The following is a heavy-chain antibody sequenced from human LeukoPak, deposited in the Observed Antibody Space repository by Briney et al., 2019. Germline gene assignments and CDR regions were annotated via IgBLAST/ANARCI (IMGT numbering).Heavy chain of an antibody. V-gene: IGHV1-3*01. CDR2: INAGNGNT. CDR1: GYTFTSYG. Sequence: ASVKVSCKASGYTFTSYGISWVRLAPGQGLEWMGWINAGNGNTKYSQKFQGRVTITRDTSAGTAYMELSSLRSEDTAVYYCARDRTYYYDSSGYSPPPEYAFDIWGQGTMVTVSS. D-gene: IGHD3-22*01. J-gene: IGHJ3*02. CDR3: ARDRTYYYDSSGYSPPPEYAFDI.